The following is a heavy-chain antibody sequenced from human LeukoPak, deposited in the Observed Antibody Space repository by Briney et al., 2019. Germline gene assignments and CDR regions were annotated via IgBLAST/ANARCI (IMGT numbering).Heavy chain of an antibody. CDR3: ARDTVVVPAAIYGDYYYYGMDV. D-gene: IGHD2-2*01. V-gene: IGHV4-39*07. CDR2: IYASGST. CDR1: GGSISSSSYY. J-gene: IGHJ6*02. Sequence: SETLSLTCTVSGGSISSSSYYWGWIRQPPGKGLEWIGRIYASGSTNYNPSLKSRVTMSVDTSKNQFSLKLSSVTAADTAVYYCARDTVVVPAAIYGDYYYYGMDVWGQGTTVTVSS.